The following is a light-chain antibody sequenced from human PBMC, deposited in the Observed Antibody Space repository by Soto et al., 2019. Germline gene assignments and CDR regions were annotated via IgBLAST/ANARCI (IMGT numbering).Light chain of an antibody. CDR2: DVH. CDR1: RTDVDGHDY. CDR3: SSYTASTPFYV. J-gene: IGLJ1*01. Sequence: QSALTQPASVSGSPGQSITISCTGARTDVDGHDYVSWYQQHPGQAPKLIILDVHNRPSGVSSRFSGSKSGDTASLTISGLRAEDDGDYYCSSYTASTPFYVFGTGTKVTVL. V-gene: IGLV2-14*03.